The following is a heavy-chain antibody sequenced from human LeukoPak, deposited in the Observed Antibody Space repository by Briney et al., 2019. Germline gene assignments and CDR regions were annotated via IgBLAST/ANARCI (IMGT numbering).Heavy chain of an antibody. Sequence: SETLSLTCAVSGGSISSGGYSWSWIRQPPGKGLEWIGYIYHSGSTYYNPSLKSRVTISVDSSKNQFSLKLSSVTAADTAVYYSARGGLYYYGSGSYTPFDPWGQGTLVTVSS. CDR2: IYHSGST. V-gene: IGHV4-30-2*01. D-gene: IGHD3-10*01. CDR3: ARGGLYYYGSGSYTPFDP. J-gene: IGHJ5*02. CDR1: GGSISSGGYS.